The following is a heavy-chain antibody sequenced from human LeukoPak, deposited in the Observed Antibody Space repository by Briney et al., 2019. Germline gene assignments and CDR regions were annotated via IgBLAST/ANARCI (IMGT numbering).Heavy chain of an antibody. J-gene: IGHJ4*02. Sequence: GGSLRLSCAASGFTFSSYWMHWVRQAPGKGLVWVSCINTDGSSTSYADSVEGRFTISRDNSKNTLYLQMNSLRAEDTAVYYCAKGVHYYYYDSSGYFDYWGQGTLVTVSS. CDR2: INTDGSST. V-gene: IGHV3-74*01. CDR1: GFTFSSYW. D-gene: IGHD3-22*01. CDR3: AKGVHYYYYDSSGYFDY.